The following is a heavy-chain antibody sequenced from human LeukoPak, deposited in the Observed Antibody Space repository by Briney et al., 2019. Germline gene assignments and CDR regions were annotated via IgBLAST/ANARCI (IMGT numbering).Heavy chain of an antibody. CDR1: GFTFNNYG. J-gene: IGHJ4*02. D-gene: IGHD1-7*01. CDR3: AKDGELPTYRYFDY. CDR2: ISYDGSNK. V-gene: IGHV3-30*18. Sequence: GGSLRLSCAASGFTFNNYGMHWVRQAPGKGLEWVALISYDGSNKYYADSVKGRFTISRDNSKNTLYLQMNSLRAEDTAVYYCAKDGELPTYRYFDYWGQGTLVTVSS.